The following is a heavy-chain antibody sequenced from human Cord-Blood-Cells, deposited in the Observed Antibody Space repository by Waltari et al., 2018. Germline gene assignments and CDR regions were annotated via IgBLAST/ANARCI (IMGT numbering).Heavy chain of an antibody. CDR2: INHSGST. J-gene: IGHJ5*02. Sequence: QVQLQQWGAGLLKPSETLSLTCAVYGGSFSGYSWSWIRQPPGKGLEWMGEINHSGSTNYNPSLKSRVTISVDTSKNQFSLKLSSVTAADTAVYYCARGGADSSSWYRAFDPWGQGTLVTVSS. V-gene: IGHV4-34*01. D-gene: IGHD6-13*01. CDR1: GGSFSGYS. CDR3: ARGGADSSSWYRAFDP.